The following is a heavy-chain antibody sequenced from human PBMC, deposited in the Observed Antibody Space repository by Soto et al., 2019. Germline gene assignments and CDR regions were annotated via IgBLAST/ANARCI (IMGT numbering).Heavy chain of an antibody. CDR2: ISFDSRDK. CDR1: GFTFSAYG. CDR3: PGAGGVDCGNVFDV. J-gene: IGHJ3*01. D-gene: IGHD2-21*02. V-gene: IGHV3-33*05. Sequence: QVQLVESGGGVVQPGRSLRLSCAASGFTFSAYGIHWVRQAPGKGLEWVATISFDSRDKLYVDSMNGRLTISRENSRNRVYWKRNSRGAEDTAAAHWPGAGGVDCGNVFDVGGQGTLVAVS.